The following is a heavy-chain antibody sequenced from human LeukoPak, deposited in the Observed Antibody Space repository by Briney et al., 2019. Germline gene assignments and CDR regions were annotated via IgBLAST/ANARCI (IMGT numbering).Heavy chain of an antibody. CDR2: IYYGGST. V-gene: IGHV3-66*01. J-gene: IGHJ4*02. D-gene: IGHD2-21*02. CDR1: GFTVSSNS. CDR3: ARVAKDCGGDCFSDY. Sequence: LSGGSLRLSCAAPGFTVSSNSMSWVRQTPGKGLEWVSVIYYGGSTFYADSVQGRVSISRDNSKNILYLQINNLRAEDSAVYYCARVAKDCGGDCFSDYWGQGTLVTVSS.